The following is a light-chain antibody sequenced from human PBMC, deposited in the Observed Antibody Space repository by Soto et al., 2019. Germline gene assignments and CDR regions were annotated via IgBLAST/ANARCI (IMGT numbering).Light chain of an antibody. CDR1: QGIGNY. Sequence: DIQMTQSPSSLSASVGDRVTITCRASQGIGNYLAWYQQRPGKVPKLLIYAASTLQSGVPSRFSGSGSGPDFTLTISSLQPEDVATYYCQKYGHAPLTFGGRTKVEIK. V-gene: IGKV1-27*01. J-gene: IGKJ4*01. CDR3: QKYGHAPLT. CDR2: AAS.